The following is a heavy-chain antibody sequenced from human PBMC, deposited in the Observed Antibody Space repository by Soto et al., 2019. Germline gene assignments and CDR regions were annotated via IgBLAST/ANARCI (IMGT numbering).Heavy chain of an antibody. CDR1: GFTFSSYS. Sequence: GGSLRLSCAASGFTFSSYSMNWVRQAPGKGLEWVSYISSSSSTIYYADSVKGRFTISRDNAKNSLYLQMNSLRAEDTAVYYCARAGPSEGVVVPAAHIVYYYYGMDVWGQGTTVTVSS. CDR3: ARAGPSEGVVVPAAHIVYYYYGMDV. D-gene: IGHD2-2*01. V-gene: IGHV3-48*04. CDR2: ISSSSSTI. J-gene: IGHJ6*02.